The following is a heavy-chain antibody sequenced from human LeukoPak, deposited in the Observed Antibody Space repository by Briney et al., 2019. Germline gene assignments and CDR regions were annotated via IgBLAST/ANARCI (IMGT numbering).Heavy chain of an antibody. CDR2: IIPIFGTA. CDR1: GGTFSSYA. CDR3: ARAWAACGGDCYSLFGFDY. D-gene: IGHD2-21*02. V-gene: IGHV1-69*05. J-gene: IGHJ4*02. Sequence: SVKVSCKASGGTFSSYAISWVRQAPGQGLEWMGGIIPIFGTANYAQKVKGRVTITTDESKSTAYMELSSLRSEDTAVYYCARAWAACGGDCYSLFGFDYWGQGTLVTVSS.